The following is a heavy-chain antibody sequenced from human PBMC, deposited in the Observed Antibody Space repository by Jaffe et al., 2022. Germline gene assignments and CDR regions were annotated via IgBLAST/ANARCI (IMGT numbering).Heavy chain of an antibody. Sequence: QVQLVQSGAEVKKPGSSVKVSCKASGGTFSSYAISWVRQAPGQGLEWMGGIIPIFGTANYAQKFQGRVTITTDESTSTAYMELSSLRSEDTAVYYCASHQPLLYANPFDYWGQGTLVTVSS. D-gene: IGHD2-2*02. CDR2: IIPIFGTA. V-gene: IGHV1-69*05. CDR3: ASHQPLLYANPFDY. CDR1: GGTFSSYA. J-gene: IGHJ4*02.